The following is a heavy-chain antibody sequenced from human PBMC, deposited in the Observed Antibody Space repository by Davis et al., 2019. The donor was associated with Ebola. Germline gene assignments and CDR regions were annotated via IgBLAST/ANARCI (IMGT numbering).Heavy chain of an antibody. CDR1: GFTFNNYV. Sequence: GESLKISCAASGFTFNNYVMNWVRQAPGKGLEWVSAITGSGGTTYYADSVKGRFTISKDNSKNTLYLQMNSLRAEDTAVYYCARDREDYSSGFSFGFDYWGQGTLVTVSS. CDR2: ITGSGGTT. V-gene: IGHV3-23*01. CDR3: ARDREDYSSGFSFGFDY. J-gene: IGHJ4*02. D-gene: IGHD6-19*01.